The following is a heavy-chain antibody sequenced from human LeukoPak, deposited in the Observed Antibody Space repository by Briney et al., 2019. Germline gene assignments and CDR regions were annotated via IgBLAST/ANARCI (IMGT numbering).Heavy chain of an antibody. CDR2: INGDGRNI. Sequence: GGSLRLSCVASGFTFNSFWMHWVRQDPRKGLVWVSRINGDGRNINYADSVRGRFTISRDNAKNTLYLQMNTLRVEDTAVYYCTRDLMDYDVSTGLHHYYMDVWGQGTTVTVSS. V-gene: IGHV3-74*01. CDR3: TRDLMDYDVSTGLHHYYMDV. CDR1: GFTFNSFW. J-gene: IGHJ6*02. D-gene: IGHD3-9*01.